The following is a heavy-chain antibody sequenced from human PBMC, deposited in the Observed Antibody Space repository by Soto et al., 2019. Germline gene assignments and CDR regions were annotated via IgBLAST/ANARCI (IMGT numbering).Heavy chain of an antibody. V-gene: IGHV3-23*01. Sequence: GGSLRLSCAASGFTFSSYAMSWVRQAPGKGLEWVSAISGSGGSTYYADSVKGRFTISRENSKNTLYLQKNSLRAEDTAVYYRTKDAVRVAATTSAYFDYWGQGTLVTVSS. J-gene: IGHJ4*02. D-gene: IGHD4-17*01. CDR2: ISGSGGST. CDR3: TKDAVRVAATTSAYFDY. CDR1: GFTFSSYA.